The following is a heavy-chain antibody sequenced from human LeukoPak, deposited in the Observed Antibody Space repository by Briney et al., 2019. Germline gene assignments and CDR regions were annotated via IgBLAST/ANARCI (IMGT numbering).Heavy chain of an antibody. CDR2: IYYSGST. J-gene: IGHJ4*02. CDR1: GGSISSSSYY. Sequence: SETLSLTCTVSGGSISSSSYYWGWIRQPPGKGLEWIGSIYYSGSTYYNPSLKSRATISVDTSKNQFSLKMSSVTAAGTAVYYCARGAGYALSFDYWGQGTLVTVSS. CDR3: ARGAGYALSFDY. D-gene: IGHD5-12*01. V-gene: IGHV4-39*07.